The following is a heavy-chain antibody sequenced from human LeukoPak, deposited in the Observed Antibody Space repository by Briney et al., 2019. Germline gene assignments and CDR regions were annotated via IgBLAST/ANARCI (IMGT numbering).Heavy chain of an antibody. CDR2: MYSGGST. V-gene: IGHV3-53*01. CDR3: AREGATGTTPQEPLNYFDY. J-gene: IGHJ4*02. Sequence: SGGSLRLSCAASGFTASSNYMSWVRQAPGKGLEWGSVMYSGGSTYYTDSVKGRFTISRDNSKNTLYLQMNSLRADDTAVYYCAREGATGTTPQEPLNYFDYWGQGTLVTVSS. D-gene: IGHD1-7*01. CDR1: GFTASSNY.